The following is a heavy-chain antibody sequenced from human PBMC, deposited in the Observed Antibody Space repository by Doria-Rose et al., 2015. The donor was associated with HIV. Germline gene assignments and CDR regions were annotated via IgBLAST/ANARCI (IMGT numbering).Heavy chain of an antibody. CDR2: IFSDDER. V-gene: IGHV2-26*01. D-gene: IGHD6-13*01. CDR3: ARIKSSRWYHKYYFDF. J-gene: IGHJ4*02. Sequence: QVTLKESSPVLVKPTETLTLTCTVSGVSLSSPGMGVSWIRQPPGKALEWLANIFSDDERSYKTSLKSRLTISRGISKSQVVLTMTDMDPVDTATYYCARIKSSRWYHKYYFDFWGQGTLVIVSA. CDR1: GVSLSSPGMG.